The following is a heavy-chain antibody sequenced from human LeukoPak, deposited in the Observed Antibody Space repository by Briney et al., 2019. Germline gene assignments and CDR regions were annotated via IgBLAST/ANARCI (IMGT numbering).Heavy chain of an antibody. CDR1: GHRFTNHW. CDR3: ARRPYSGSPNWFDP. Sequence: PGESLKISCEVSGHRFTNHWIGWVRQMPGKGLEWMEIINLGDSDTKYSPSFQGQVTISLDKSISTAYLQWRSLKASDTAMYYCARRPYSGSPNWFDPWGQGTLVTVSS. J-gene: IGHJ5*02. V-gene: IGHV5-51*01. D-gene: IGHD1-26*01. CDR2: INLGDSDT.